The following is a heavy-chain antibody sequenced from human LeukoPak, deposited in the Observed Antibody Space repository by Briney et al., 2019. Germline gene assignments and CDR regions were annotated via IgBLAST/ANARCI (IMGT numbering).Heavy chain of an antibody. CDR2: TYYRSKWYN. D-gene: IGHD3-3*01. Sequence: TSQTLSLTCAISGDSVSSNSAAWNWIRQSPSRGLEWLGRTYYRSKWYNDYAVSVKSRITINPDTSKNQFSLQLNSVTPEDTAVYYCARGRLSITIFGVVTNNWFEPWGQGTLVTVSS. CDR3: ARGRLSITIFGVVTNNWFEP. CDR1: GDSVSSNSAA. V-gene: IGHV6-1*01. J-gene: IGHJ5*02.